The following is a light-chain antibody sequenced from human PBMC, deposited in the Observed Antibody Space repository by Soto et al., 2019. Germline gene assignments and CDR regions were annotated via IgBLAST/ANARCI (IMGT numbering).Light chain of an antibody. CDR3: SSYTSINIRV. V-gene: IGLV2-14*01. CDR1: SSDVGAYNY. CDR2: EVS. J-gene: IGLJ2*01. Sequence: QSALTQPASVSGSPGQSITISCTGTSSDVGAYNYVSWYQQLPGKAPKVIIYEVSSRPSGIPNRFSGSKSDNTASLTISGLQAEDEANYYCSSYTSINIRVFGGGTKLTVL.